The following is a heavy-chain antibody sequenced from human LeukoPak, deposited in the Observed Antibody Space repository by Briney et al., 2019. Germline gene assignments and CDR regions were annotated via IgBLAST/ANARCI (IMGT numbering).Heavy chain of an antibody. CDR1: GGSFSGYY. D-gene: IGHD6-13*01. CDR2: INHSGST. V-gene: IGHV4-34*01. J-gene: IGHJ4*02. CDR3: AGALAAAKYGY. Sequence: SETLSLTCAVYGGSFSGYYWSWIRQPPGKGLEWIGEINHSGSTNYNPSLKSRVTISVDTSKNQFSLKLSSVTAADTAVYYCAGALAAAKYGYWGQGTLVTVSS.